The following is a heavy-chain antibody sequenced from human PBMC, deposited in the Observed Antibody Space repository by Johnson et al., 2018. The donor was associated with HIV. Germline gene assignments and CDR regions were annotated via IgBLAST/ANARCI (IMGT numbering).Heavy chain of an antibody. CDR2: IGTAGDT. V-gene: IGHV3-13*01. Sequence: VQLVESGGGLVQPGGSLRLSCAASGFTFSSYDMHWVRQATGKGLEWVSAIGTAGDTYYPGSVKGRFTISRDNSKNTLYLQMNSLRAEDTAVYYCAKEVTMDLPHIWGQGTMVTVSS. J-gene: IGHJ3*02. CDR1: GFTFSSYD. D-gene: IGHD3-10*01. CDR3: AKEVTMDLPHI.